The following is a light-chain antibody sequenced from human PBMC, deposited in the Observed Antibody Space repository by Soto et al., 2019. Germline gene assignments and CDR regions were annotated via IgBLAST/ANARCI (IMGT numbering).Light chain of an antibody. Sequence: EIVLTQSPATLSLSPGERAALSCRASQNVNNFLAWYQHRPGQAPRLLIHDASRRATGIPARFSGSRSGTDFTLTISSLEPEDFAVYYCQQGFNSPLTFCGGTKVESK. V-gene: IGKV3-11*01. CDR2: DAS. J-gene: IGKJ4*01. CDR3: QQGFNSPLT. CDR1: QNVNNF.